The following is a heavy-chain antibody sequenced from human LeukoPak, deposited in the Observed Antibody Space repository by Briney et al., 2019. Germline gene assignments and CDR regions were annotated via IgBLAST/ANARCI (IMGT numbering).Heavy chain of an antibody. CDR3: ARDWFVSSSAGLDWFDP. D-gene: IGHD6-6*01. CDR1: GGTFSSYA. Sequence: SVTVSCKASGGTFSSYAISWVRQAPGQGLEWMGRIIPILGIANYAQKFQGRVTITADKSTSTAHMELSSLRSEDTAVYYCARDWFVSSSAGLDWFDPWGKGTMVTESS. V-gene: IGHV1-69*04. J-gene: IGHJ5*02. CDR2: IIPILGIA.